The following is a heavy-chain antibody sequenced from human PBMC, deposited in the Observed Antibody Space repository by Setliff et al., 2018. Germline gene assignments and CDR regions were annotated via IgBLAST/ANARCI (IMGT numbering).Heavy chain of an antibody. Sequence: PGGSLRLSCAASGYTFSDYYMTWIRQAPGKGLEWVSSISSSSSYIYYADSVKGRFTISRDNAKNSLYLQMTSLRAEDTAVYYCAREWLQEAFDIWGQGTMVTVSS. D-gene: IGHD5-12*01. CDR2: ISSSSSYI. CDR1: GYTFSDYY. V-gene: IGHV3-11*06. J-gene: IGHJ3*02. CDR3: AREWLQEAFDI.